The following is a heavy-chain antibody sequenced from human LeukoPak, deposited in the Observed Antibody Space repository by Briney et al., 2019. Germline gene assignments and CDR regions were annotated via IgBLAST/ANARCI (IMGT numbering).Heavy chain of an antibody. Sequence: AASVKVSCKASGYTFTGYYIHWVRQAPGQGLEWMGWINPDSGGTNYAQKFQGRVTMTRDTSIGTVYMELSTLRSDDTAVYYCAVNTVTADYFDFWGQGTLVTVSS. D-gene: IGHD2-21*02. J-gene: IGHJ4*02. V-gene: IGHV1-2*02. CDR3: AVNTVTADYFDF. CDR1: GYTFTGYY. CDR2: INPDSGGT.